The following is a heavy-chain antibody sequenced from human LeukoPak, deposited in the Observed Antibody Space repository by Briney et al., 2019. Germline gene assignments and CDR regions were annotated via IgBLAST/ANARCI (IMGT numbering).Heavy chain of an antibody. V-gene: IGHV3-33*01. CDR2: IWYDGSNK. D-gene: IGHD3-22*01. CDR1: GFTFSSYG. CDR3: ARNSRGYYYDSSPPV. J-gene: IGHJ4*02. Sequence: GGSLRLSCAASGFTFSSYGMLWVRQAPGKGLEWVAVIWYDGSNKYYADSVKGRFTISRDNSKNTLYLQMNSLRAEDTAVYYCARNSRGYYYDSSPPVWGQGTLVTVSS.